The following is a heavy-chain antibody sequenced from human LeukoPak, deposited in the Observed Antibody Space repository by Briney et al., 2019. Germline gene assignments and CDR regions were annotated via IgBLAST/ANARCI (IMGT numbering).Heavy chain of an antibody. D-gene: IGHD2-2*01. Sequence: SETLSLTCAVAGYSMNSSYYWGWIRQPPGKGLEWIGSIYHTGNTYYKSSLKSRLTITIDTSKNQFSLKLTSVTAADTAIYYCARAFPAFDPWGQETLVTVSS. CDR1: GYSMNSSYY. CDR3: ARAFPAFDP. CDR2: IYHTGNT. V-gene: IGHV4-38-2*01. J-gene: IGHJ5*02.